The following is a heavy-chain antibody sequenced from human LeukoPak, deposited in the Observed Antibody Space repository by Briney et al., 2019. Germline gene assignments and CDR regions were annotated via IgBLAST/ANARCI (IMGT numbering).Heavy chain of an antibody. V-gene: IGHV4-59*01. CDR1: SGSISSYY. CDR2: IYYSGST. Sequence: SETLSLTCTVSSGSISSYYWSWIRQPPGKGLKWIGYIYYSGSTNHNPSLKSRVTISVDTSKNQFSVKLSSVTAADTAVYYCARALLWFGEFGNWFDPWGQGTLVTVSS. CDR3: ARALLWFGEFGNWFDP. D-gene: IGHD3-10*01. J-gene: IGHJ5*02.